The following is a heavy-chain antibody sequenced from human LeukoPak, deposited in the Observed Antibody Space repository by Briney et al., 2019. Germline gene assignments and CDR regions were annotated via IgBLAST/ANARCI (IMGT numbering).Heavy chain of an antibody. V-gene: IGHV3-53*01. CDR1: GFTFSSYG. CDR2: IYSGGST. CDR3: ARTYSNYWFDP. J-gene: IGHJ5*02. Sequence: GGSLRLSCAASGFTFSSYGMSWVRQAPGKGLEWVSVIYSGGSTYYADSVKGRFTISRDNSKNTPYLQMNSLRAEDTAVYYCARTYSNYWFDPWGQGTLVTVSS. D-gene: IGHD4-11*01.